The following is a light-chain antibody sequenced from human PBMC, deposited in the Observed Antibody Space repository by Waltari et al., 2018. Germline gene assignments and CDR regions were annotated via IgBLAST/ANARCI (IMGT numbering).Light chain of an antibody. J-gene: IGKJ4*01. V-gene: IGKV3-11*01. CDR3: QQRRNWPLT. CDR2: DTS. Sequence: SCRASQSLSNYLALYQQKPGQAPRLLIYDTSNRATGIPARFSGSGFGTDFTLTISSLEPEDFAVYYCQQRRNWPLTFGGGTKVEIK. CDR1: QSLSNY.